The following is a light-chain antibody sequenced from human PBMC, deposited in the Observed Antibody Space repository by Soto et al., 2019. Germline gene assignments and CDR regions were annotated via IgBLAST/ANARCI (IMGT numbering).Light chain of an antibody. Sequence: DIQMTQSPSSLSASVGDRVTITCRASQSITTYLNWYQQKPGKAPKVLIYATSNLRRGVPSRFSGSGSGTDFTLTISSLQPEDFATYYCQQSDSNPWTFGQGTKVDMK. CDR1: QSITTY. CDR2: ATS. CDR3: QQSDSNPWT. J-gene: IGKJ1*01. V-gene: IGKV1-39*01.